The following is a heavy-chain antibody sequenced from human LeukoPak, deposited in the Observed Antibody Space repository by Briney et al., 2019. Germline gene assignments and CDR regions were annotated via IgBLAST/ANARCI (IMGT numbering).Heavy chain of an antibody. CDR1: GYTFTSYY. Sequence: GASVKVSCKASGYTFTSYYMHWVRQAPGQGLEWMGIINPSGGSTSYAQKFQGRVTMTRDTSTSTVYMELRCLRSEDTAVYYCARERGLVRATPAWFDPWGQGTLVTVSS. J-gene: IGHJ5*02. V-gene: IGHV1-46*01. D-gene: IGHD1-26*01. CDR3: ARERGLVRATPAWFDP. CDR2: INPSGGST.